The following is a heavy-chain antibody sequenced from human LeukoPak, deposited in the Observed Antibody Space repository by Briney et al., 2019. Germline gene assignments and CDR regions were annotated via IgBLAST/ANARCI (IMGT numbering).Heavy chain of an antibody. CDR3: ATGDSGSRIDY. CDR2: IYYSGST. D-gene: IGHD1-26*01. Sequence: SETLSLTCTVSGGSISSYYWSWIRQPPGKGLEWIGYIYYSGSTNYNPSLKSRVTISVDTSKNQFSLKLSSVTAADTAVYYCATGDSGSRIDYWGQGTLVTVSS. CDR1: GGSISSYY. J-gene: IGHJ4*02. V-gene: IGHV4-59*12.